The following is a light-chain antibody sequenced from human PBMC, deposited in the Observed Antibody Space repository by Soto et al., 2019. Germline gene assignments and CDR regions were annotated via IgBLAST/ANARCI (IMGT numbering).Light chain of an antibody. V-gene: IGKV3-20*01. Sequence: EIVLRQSPGTLSLSSGESAPLSFMASQSVDSKDLAWYQQKPGQAPRILIFAASSRATGIPDRFSGSGSGTDFTLTISRLEPGDFAVYYCQQYGYPSWTFGQGTKVDIK. J-gene: IGKJ1*01. CDR3: QQYGYPSWT. CDR1: QSVDSKD. CDR2: AAS.